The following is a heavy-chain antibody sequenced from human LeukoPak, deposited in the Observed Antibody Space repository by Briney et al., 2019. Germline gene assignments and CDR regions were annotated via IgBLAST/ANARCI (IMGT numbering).Heavy chain of an antibody. CDR3: AGEGYCSGGSCYYFDY. Sequence: PGGSLRLSCATSGFTFGNYWMSWVRQAPGKGLEWVANIKEDGSEKYYVDSVKGRFSISRDNAKKSLYLQMSSLRAEDTAVYYCAGEGYCSGGSCYYFDYWGQGTLVTVSS. J-gene: IGHJ4*02. CDR2: IKEDGSEK. CDR1: GFTFGNYW. V-gene: IGHV3-7*03. D-gene: IGHD2-15*01.